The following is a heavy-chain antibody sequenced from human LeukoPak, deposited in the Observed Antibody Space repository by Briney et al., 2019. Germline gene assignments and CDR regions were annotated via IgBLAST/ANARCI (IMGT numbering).Heavy chain of an antibody. CDR1: GFTVSSNY. CDR2: IYSGGST. Sequence: GGSLRLSCAASGFTVSSNYMSWVRQAPGKGLEWVSVIYSGGSTYYADSVKGRFTISRDNSKNTLYLQMNSLRAEDTAVYYCARAASPYYYFDHWGQGTLVTVSS. CDR3: ARAASPYYYFDH. V-gene: IGHV3-53*01. D-gene: IGHD2-21*01. J-gene: IGHJ4*02.